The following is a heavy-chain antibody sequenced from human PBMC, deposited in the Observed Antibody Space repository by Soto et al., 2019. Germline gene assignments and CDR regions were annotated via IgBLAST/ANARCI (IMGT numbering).Heavy chain of an antibody. CDR2: ISSSGDAT. Sequence: LRLSCAASGFTFSTYAMTWVRQAPGKGLEWVSIISSSGDATYYVDSVKGRFTISRDNSRNTLNLQMNSLRADDTAVYYCAKNGDFWSWGMDVWGQGTTVTVSS. CDR1: GFTFSTYA. V-gene: IGHV3-23*01. CDR3: AKNGDFWSWGMDV. D-gene: IGHD3-3*01. J-gene: IGHJ6*02.